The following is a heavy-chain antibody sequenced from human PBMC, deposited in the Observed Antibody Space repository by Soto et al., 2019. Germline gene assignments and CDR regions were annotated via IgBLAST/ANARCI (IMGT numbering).Heavy chain of an antibody. Sequence: VGSLRLSCTPSGFSFASFAMTWVRQAPGKGLEWVATISGSDGKTYYADSVKGRFSISRDTSRNTLYLQMNSLRADDTAIYYCAKWSYLDYWGQGTRGTVSS. V-gene: IGHV3-23*01. CDR1: GFSFASFA. CDR2: ISGSDGKT. D-gene: IGHD3-3*01. J-gene: IGHJ4*02. CDR3: AKWSYLDY.